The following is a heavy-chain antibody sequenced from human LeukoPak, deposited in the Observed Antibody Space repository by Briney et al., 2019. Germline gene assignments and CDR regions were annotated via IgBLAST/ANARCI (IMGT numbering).Heavy chain of an antibody. CDR3: AKDCSSNSCYLPDYYYYGMDV. D-gene: IGHD2-2*01. Sequence: GASVKVSCKASGYTFTSYGISWVRQAPGQGLEWMGWISAYNGNTNYAQKLQGRVTMNTDTSTSTAYMELRSLRSDDTAVYYCAKDCSSNSCYLPDYYYYGMDVWGQGTTVTVSS. J-gene: IGHJ6*02. CDR2: ISAYNGNT. V-gene: IGHV1-18*01. CDR1: GYTFTSYG.